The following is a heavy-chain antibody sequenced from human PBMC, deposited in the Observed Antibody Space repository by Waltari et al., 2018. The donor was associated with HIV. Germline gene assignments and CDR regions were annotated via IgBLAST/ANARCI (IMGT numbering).Heavy chain of an antibody. CDR2: ISGYNGNT. J-gene: IGHJ6*02. V-gene: IGHV1-18*01. CDR1: GYTLRAYP. CDR3: ARGVSIVRGVMIRGHMDV. D-gene: IGHD3-10*01. Sequence: VQLVKSGAEMRKPGAPVKVSCRASGYTLRAYPTSWVRQAPGQGLEWMWWISGYNGNTNYAQKFQGRVNMTTDTSTSTAHMELRSLRSDDTAVYYCARGVSIVRGVMIRGHMDVWGQGTTVTVSS.